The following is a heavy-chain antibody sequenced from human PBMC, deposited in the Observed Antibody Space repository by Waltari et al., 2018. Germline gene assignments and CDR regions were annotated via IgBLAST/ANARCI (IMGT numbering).Heavy chain of an antibody. CDR1: GFAFSSYG. CDR3: AKDRLVATIRGYYFDY. V-gene: IGHV3-30*02. D-gene: IGHD5-12*01. CDR2: IRYDGSNK. Sequence: QVQLVESGGGVVQPGGSLRLSCAASGFAFSSYGMHWVRQAPGKGLEWVAFIRYDGSNKYYADSVKGRFTISRDNSKNTLYLQMNSLRAEDTAVYYCAKDRLVATIRGYYFDYWGQGTLVTVSS. J-gene: IGHJ4*02.